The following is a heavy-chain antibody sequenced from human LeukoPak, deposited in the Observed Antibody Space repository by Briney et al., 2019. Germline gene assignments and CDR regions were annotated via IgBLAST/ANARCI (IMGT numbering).Heavy chain of an antibody. CDR3: ARDLAGHYYGSGSSFDY. CDR2: IREDGSEK. Sequence: GGSLRLSCAASGFTFSNYWMSWVREAPGKGLEWVANIREDGSEKYYVDSVKGQFTISRDNAKNSLFLQMDSLRAEDTAVYYCARDLAGHYYGSGSSFDYWGQGTLVTV. D-gene: IGHD3-10*01. CDR1: GFTFSNYW. V-gene: IGHV3-7*01. J-gene: IGHJ4*02.